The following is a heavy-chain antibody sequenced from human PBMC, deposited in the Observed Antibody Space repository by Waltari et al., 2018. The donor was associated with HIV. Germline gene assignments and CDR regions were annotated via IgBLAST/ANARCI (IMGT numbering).Heavy chain of an antibody. V-gene: IGHV3-48*01. CDR3: AREMPTVYTDF. CDR2: ISGSSSLI. Sequence: EVQLVESGGGLVQPGGSLRLSCAASGFSFRSYSMNWVGQAPGEGVEWVSYISGSSSLIYYADSVKGRFSISRDNAENSLYLQMNSLRAEDTAVYFCAREMPTVYTDFWGQGTLVTVSS. J-gene: IGHJ4*02. D-gene: IGHD4-4*01. CDR1: GFSFRSYS.